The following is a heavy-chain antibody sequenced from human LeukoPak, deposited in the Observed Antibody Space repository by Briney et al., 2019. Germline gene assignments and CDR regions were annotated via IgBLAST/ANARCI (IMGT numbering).Heavy chain of an antibody. D-gene: IGHD3-10*01. J-gene: IGHJ4*02. CDR3: ARAISMLRGFDY. Sequence: GGSLRLSCAASGFTFSSYNMNWVRQAPGKGLEWVSSISSSSTYKYCADSVKGRFTISRDNAKNSLYLQMNSLRAEDTAVDYCARAISMLRGFDYWGQGTLVTVSS. CDR1: GFTFSSYN. V-gene: IGHV3-21*01. CDR2: ISSSSTYK.